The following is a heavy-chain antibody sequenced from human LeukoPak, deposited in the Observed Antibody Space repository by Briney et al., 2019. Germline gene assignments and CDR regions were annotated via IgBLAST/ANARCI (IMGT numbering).Heavy chain of an antibody. Sequence: PGGSLRLSCAASGFTFSSYAMSWVRQAPGKGLEWVSAISGSGGSTYYADSVKGRFTISRDNSKNTLYLQMNSLRAEDTAVYYCARDHRTYGSGSYYPYYFDYWGQGTLVTVSS. V-gene: IGHV3-23*01. J-gene: IGHJ4*02. CDR2: ISGSGGST. CDR1: GFTFSSYA. CDR3: ARDHRTYGSGSYYPYYFDY. D-gene: IGHD3-10*01.